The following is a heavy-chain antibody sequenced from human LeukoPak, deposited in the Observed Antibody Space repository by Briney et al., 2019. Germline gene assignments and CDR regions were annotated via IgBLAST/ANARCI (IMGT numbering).Heavy chain of an antibody. J-gene: IGHJ4*02. Sequence: GGSLRLSCAASVYTFTTYAMSWVRQAPGKGLEWVSGISGSGGSTYYADSVKGRFTISRDNSRTTLYLQMTSLRDHDTPVYYCAKGWVDICNGPDYFDYWGQGTLVTVSS. D-gene: IGHD3-9*01. CDR2: ISGSGGST. CDR1: VYTFTTYA. CDR3: AKGWVDICNGPDYFDY. V-gene: IGHV3-23*01.